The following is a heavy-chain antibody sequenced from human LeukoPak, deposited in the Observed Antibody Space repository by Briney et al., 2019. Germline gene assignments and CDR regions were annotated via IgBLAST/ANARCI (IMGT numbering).Heavy chain of an antibody. V-gene: IGHV3-11*06. CDR3: ARGHPYGGKPQGGYFDY. CDR1: GFTFRDWY. D-gene: IGHD4-23*01. J-gene: IGHJ4*02. Sequence: GGSLRLSCAASGFTFRDWYMGWIGQVPGKGLEWVSYISSSSSYTNYADSVKGRFTISRDNAKNSLYLQMNSLRAEDTAVYYCARGHPYGGKPQGGYFDYWGQGTLVTVSS. CDR2: ISSSSSYT.